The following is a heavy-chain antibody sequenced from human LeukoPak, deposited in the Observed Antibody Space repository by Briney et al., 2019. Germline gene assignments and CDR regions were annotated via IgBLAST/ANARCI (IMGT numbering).Heavy chain of an antibody. J-gene: IGHJ4*02. Sequence: GGSLRLSCAASGFTFSTYGMSWVRQAPGKGLEWVSGISGSDGSTNYADSVKGRFTISRDNAKNTLYLQMNSLRAEDTAVYYCAHGSMYQLDYWGQGTLVTVSS. CDR2: ISGSDGST. D-gene: IGHD2-2*01. V-gene: IGHV3-23*01. CDR3: AHGSMYQLDY. CDR1: GFTFSTYG.